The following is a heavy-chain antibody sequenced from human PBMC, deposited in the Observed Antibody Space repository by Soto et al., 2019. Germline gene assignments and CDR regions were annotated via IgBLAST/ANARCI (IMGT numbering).Heavy chain of an antibody. Sequence: EVQLLESGGGLVQPGGSLRLSCAASGFTFNSSAMSWVRQAPGKGLEWVSTISGSGDRPDYADSLKGRFTISRDSSKNTLYLQMNSLRAEDKAVYYCASGRGHLGRFDYWGQGTLVTVSS. CDR2: ISGSGDRP. J-gene: IGHJ4*02. V-gene: IGHV3-23*01. CDR1: GFTFNSSA. CDR3: ASGRGHLGRFDY. D-gene: IGHD1-1*01.